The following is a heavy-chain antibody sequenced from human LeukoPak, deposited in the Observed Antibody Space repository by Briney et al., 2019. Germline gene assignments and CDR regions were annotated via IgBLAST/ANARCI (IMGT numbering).Heavy chain of an antibody. CDR1: GDSVSSNSAA. CDR2: TYYRSRWYN. D-gene: IGHD2-15*01. CDR3: AKQELLSAYDAFDI. Sequence: KASETLSLTCAISGDSVSSNSAAWNWIRQSPSRGLEWLGRTYYRSRWYNDYAVSVKSRITINPDTSKNQFSLQLNSVTPEDTAVYYCAKQELLSAYDAFDIWGQGTMVTVSS. V-gene: IGHV6-1*01. J-gene: IGHJ3*02.